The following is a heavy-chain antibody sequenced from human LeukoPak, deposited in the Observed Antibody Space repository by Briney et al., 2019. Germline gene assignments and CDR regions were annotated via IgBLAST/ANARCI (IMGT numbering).Heavy chain of an antibody. D-gene: IGHD5-18*01. Sequence: GASVKVSCKASGYTFTSYGISWVRQAPGQGLEWMGWTNTNTGNPTYAQGFTGRFVFSLDTSVSTAYLQISSLKAEDTAVYYCARGEQLWLPDYYYGMDVWGQGTTVTVSS. CDR1: GYTFTSYG. CDR3: ARGEQLWLPDYYYGMDV. J-gene: IGHJ6*02. CDR2: TNTNTGNP. V-gene: IGHV7-4-1*02.